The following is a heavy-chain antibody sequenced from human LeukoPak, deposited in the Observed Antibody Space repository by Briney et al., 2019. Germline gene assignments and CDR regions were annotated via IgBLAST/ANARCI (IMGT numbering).Heavy chain of an antibody. CDR1: GFTFSSYA. J-gene: IGHJ4*02. CDR3: AKGFDSSGYSAGFDY. Sequence: PGGSLRLSCAASGFTFSSYAMNWVRQAPGKGQEWVSGISSSGGWTYYADSVKGRFNISRDNSKNTLYLQIKSLRAEDTAVYYCAKGFDSSGYSAGFDYWGQATLVTVSS. V-gene: IGHV3-23*01. D-gene: IGHD3-22*01. CDR2: ISSSGGWT.